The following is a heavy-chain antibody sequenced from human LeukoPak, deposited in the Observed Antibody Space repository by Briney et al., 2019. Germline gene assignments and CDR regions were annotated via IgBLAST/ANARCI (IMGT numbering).Heavy chain of an antibody. V-gene: IGHV1-18*01. CDR2: ISAYNGNT. J-gene: IGHJ5*02. CDR1: GYTFTSYG. D-gene: IGHD2-21*02. Sequence: ASVKVSCKASGYTFTSYGISWVRQAPGQGLEWMGWISAYNGNTNYAQKLQGRVTMTTDTSTSTAYMELRSLRSDDTAVYYCASAYCGGDCYSGFDPWGQGTLVTVSS. CDR3: ASAYCGGDCYSGFDP.